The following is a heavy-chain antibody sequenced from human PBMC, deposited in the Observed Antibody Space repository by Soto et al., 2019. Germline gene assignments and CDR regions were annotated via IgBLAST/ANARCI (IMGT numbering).Heavy chain of an antibody. CDR3: AKDRYGGYAEQGYFDY. CDR1: GLTLSSYA. CDR2: ISDSGGST. D-gene: IGHD5-12*01. V-gene: IGHV3-23*01. Sequence: GGSLRLSCVVSGLTLSSYAMSWVRQAPGKGLEWVSVISDSGGSTVYADSVKGRFTFSRDNSKNTLYLQMNSLRAEDTAVYYCAKDRYGGYAEQGYFDYWGQGTLVTVSS. J-gene: IGHJ4*02.